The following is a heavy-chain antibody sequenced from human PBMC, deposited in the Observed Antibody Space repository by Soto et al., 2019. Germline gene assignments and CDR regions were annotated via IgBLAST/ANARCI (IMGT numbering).Heavy chain of an antibody. CDR2: ISTYNGDT. J-gene: IGHJ6*02. Sequence: QVQLVQSGAEVKKPGASVKVSCKASGYTFTRSGISWVRQAPGQGLEWMGWISTYNGDTNYAQTFQGRVTMTTDTSTSTVYMELRRLRAADTAVYYCAREGVAPYYYYGMDVWGQGTPVTVSS. CDR1: GYTFTRSG. CDR3: AREGVAPYYYYGMDV. D-gene: IGHD5-12*01. V-gene: IGHV1-18*01.